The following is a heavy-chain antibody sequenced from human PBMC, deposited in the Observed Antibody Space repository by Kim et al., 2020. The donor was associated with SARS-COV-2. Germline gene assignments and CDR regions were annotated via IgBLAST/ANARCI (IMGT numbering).Heavy chain of an antibody. J-gene: IGHJ6*02. CDR3: ARGGWRRVLRFLEWLKEPYYYYGMDV. D-gene: IGHD3-3*01. Sequence: SVKVSCKASGGTFSSYAISWVRQAPGQGLEWMGGIIPIFGTANYAQKFQGRVTITADESTSTAYMELSSLRSEDTAVYYCARGGWRRVLRFLEWLKEPYYYYGMDVWGQGTTVTVSS. V-gene: IGHV1-69*13. CDR2: IIPIFGTA. CDR1: GGTFSSYA.